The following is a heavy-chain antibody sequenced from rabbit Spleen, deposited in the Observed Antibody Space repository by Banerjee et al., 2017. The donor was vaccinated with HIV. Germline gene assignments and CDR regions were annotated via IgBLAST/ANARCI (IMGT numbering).Heavy chain of an antibody. Sequence: QEQLEESGGDLVKPGASLTLTCTASGVSLNDKDVMCWVRQAPGKGLEWIACIEVGSSDFTYFATWAKGRFTFSKTSSTTVTLQVTSLTAADTATYFCARDLTGVIGWNFNLWGPGTLVTVS. J-gene: IGHJ4*01. V-gene: IGHV1S45*01. D-gene: IGHD1-1*01. CDR1: GVSLNDKDV. CDR2: IEVGSSDFT. CDR3: ARDLTGVIGWNFNL.